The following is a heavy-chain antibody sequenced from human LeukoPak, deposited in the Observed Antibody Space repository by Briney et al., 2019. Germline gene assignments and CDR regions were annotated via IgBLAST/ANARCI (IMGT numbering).Heavy chain of an antibody. V-gene: IGHV4-4*02. J-gene: IGHJ4*02. CDR3: ARGKVVAGTPGQNSWDS. D-gene: IGHD6-19*01. CDR1: GGFVSSNNW. Sequence: SETLSLTCAVSGGFVSSNNWWSWVRQPPGKGLEWIGEIYHSGSTNYNPSLKSRVTMSVDKSKSQFSLKLSPVTAADTAVYYCARGKVVAGTPGQNSWDSWGQGTLVTVSS. CDR2: IYHSGST.